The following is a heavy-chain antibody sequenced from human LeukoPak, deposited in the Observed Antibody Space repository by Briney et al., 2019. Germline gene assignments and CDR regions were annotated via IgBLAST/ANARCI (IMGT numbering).Heavy chain of an antibody. J-gene: IGHJ3*02. CDR2: IRYDGSNK. V-gene: IGHV3-30*02. CDR1: GLTFNNYA. Sequence: PGGSLRLSCAASGLTFNNYAMTWVRQAPGKGLEWVAFIRYDGSNKYYADSVKGRFTISRDNSRNTLYLQMNSLRAEDTAVYYCARALNGFDIWGPGTLVTVSS. CDR3: ARALNGFDI.